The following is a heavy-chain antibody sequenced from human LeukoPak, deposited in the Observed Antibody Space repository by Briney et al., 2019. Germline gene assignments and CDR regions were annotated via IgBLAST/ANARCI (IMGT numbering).Heavy chain of an antibody. CDR2: IYWDDDK. CDR3: AHRRPVGASYGVGFDP. CDR1: GFSLTTSGVA. D-gene: IGHD1-26*01. V-gene: IGHV2-5*02. J-gene: IGHJ5*02. Sequence: SGPTLVNPTQTLTLICTFSGFSLTTSGVAVGWIRQPPGKALEWLALIYWDDDKRYRSSLKSRLTITKDTSKNQVVLTMTNMDPVDTATYYCAHRRPVGASYGVGFDPWGQGTLVTVSS.